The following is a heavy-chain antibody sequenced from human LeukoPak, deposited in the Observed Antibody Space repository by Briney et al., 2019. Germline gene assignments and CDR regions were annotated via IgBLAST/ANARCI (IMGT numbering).Heavy chain of an antibody. Sequence: GGSLRLSCAASGFTFSSYTMNWVRQAPGKGLEWVSSISSSSSYIYYADSVKGRFTISRDNAKNSLYLQMNSLRAEDTAVYYCATYPYYGSGSSDAFDIWGQGTMVTVSS. D-gene: IGHD3-10*01. CDR2: ISSSSSYI. CDR1: GFTFSSYT. CDR3: ATYPYYGSGSSDAFDI. V-gene: IGHV3-21*01. J-gene: IGHJ3*02.